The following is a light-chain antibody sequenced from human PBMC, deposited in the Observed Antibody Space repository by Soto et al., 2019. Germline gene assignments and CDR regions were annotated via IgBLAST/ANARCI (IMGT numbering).Light chain of an antibody. CDR2: AAS. CDR3: QQSYNTPYT. J-gene: IGKJ2*01. V-gene: IGKV1-39*01. CDR1: QSISSS. Sequence: DIQMTQSPSSLSASVGGRVTITCRASQSISSSLNWYQQKPGKAPNLLIYAASILQGGVTSRFSGSGSGTDFTLTISSLQLEDFAVYYCQQSYNTPYTIGQGTTLEIK.